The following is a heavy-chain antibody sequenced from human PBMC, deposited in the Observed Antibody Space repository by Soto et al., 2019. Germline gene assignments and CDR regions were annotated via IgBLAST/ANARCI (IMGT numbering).Heavy chain of an antibody. V-gene: IGHV3-30*18. CDR3: AKPLDYGDYVYPFDY. CDR1: GFTFSSYG. CDR2: ISYDGSNK. Sequence: QVQLVESGGGVVQPGRSLRLSCAASGFTFSSYGMHWVRQAAGKGLEWVAVISYDGSNKYYADSVKGRFTISRDNSKNTLYLQMNSLRAEDTAVYYCAKPLDYGDYVYPFDYWGQGTLVTVSS. J-gene: IGHJ4*02. D-gene: IGHD4-17*01.